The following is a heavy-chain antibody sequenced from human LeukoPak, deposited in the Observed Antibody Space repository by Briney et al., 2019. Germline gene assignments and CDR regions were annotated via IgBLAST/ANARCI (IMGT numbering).Heavy chain of an antibody. CDR3: AKGKYSSGGVPDY. CDR2: ISGGGDIT. J-gene: IGHJ4*02. Sequence: GGSLRHSCAASGFNFANHAMSWVRQTPGKGLEWVSAISGGGDITYYADSVTGRFTISRDNSKDTLFLQMHSLRPGDTAVYYCAKGKYSSGGVPDYWGQGTLVTVSS. CDR1: GFNFANHA. V-gene: IGHV3-23*01. D-gene: IGHD6-19*01.